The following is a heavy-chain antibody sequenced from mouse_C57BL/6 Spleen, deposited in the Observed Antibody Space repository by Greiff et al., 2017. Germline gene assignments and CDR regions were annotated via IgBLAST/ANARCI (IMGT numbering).Heavy chain of an antibody. Sequence: QVQLQQPGAELVKPGASVKLSCKASGYTFTSYWMHWVKQRPGQGLEWIGMIHPNSGSTNYNEKFKSKATLTVDKSSSTAYMQRSSLTSEDSAVYYCAREDYSNYYAMDYWGQGTSVTVSS. CDR3: AREDYSNYYAMDY. CDR2: IHPNSGST. D-gene: IGHD2-5*01. V-gene: IGHV1-64*01. J-gene: IGHJ4*01. CDR1: GYTFTSYW.